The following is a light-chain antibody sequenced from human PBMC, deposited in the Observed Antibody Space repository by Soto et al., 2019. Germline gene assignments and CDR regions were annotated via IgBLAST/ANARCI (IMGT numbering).Light chain of an antibody. CDR2: SNN. V-gene: IGLV1-44*01. CDR1: SSNIGNNA. J-gene: IGLJ2*01. Sequence: QSVLTQPPSASGTPGQRVTISCSGSSSNIGNNAVNWYQQLPGTAPRLLIYSNNQRPSGVPDRFSGSKSGTSASLAISGLQSEDEADYYCAAWDDSLKVVFGGGTKLTVL. CDR3: AAWDDSLKVV.